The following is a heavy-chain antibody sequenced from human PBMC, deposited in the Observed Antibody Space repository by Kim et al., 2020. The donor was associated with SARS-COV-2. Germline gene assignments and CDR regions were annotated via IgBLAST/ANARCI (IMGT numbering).Heavy chain of an antibody. CDR1: GFSLSTSGVG. CDR2: IYWDDDK. J-gene: IGHJ3*02. D-gene: IGHD3-3*01. Sequence: SGPTLVKPTQTLTLTCTFSGFSLSTSGVGVGWIRQPPGKALEWLALIYWDDDKRYSPSLKSRLTITKDTSKNQVVLTMTNMDPVDTATYYCAHLQSRITIFGVVSDDALEIWGRETMVTVSS. CDR3: AHLQSRITIFGVVSDDALEI. V-gene: IGHV2-5*02.